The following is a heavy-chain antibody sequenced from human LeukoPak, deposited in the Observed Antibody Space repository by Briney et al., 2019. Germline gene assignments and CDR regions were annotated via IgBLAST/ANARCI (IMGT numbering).Heavy chain of an antibody. CDR1: GGSISSFY. D-gene: IGHD6-13*01. V-gene: IGHV4-59*12. CDR3: ARDIGAAAGTGY. Sequence: SETLFLTCTVSGGSISSFYWTWIRQPPGKGLEWIGYIYYSGSTNYNPSLKSRVTISVDTSKNQFSLKLSSVTAADTAVYYCARDIGAAAGTGYWGQGTLVTVSS. CDR2: IYYSGST. J-gene: IGHJ4*02.